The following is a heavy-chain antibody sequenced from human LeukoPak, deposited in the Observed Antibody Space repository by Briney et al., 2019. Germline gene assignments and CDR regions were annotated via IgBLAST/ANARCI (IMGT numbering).Heavy chain of an antibody. V-gene: IGHV3-23*01. D-gene: IGHD3-10*01. Sequence: GGSLRLSCTASGFTFSSYAMSWVRQAPGKGLEWVSAISGSGGSTYYADSVKGRFTISRDNSKNTLYLQMNSLRAEDTAVYYCAKGSGSYLPPYGMDVWGQGTTVTVSS. CDR1: GFTFSSYA. J-gene: IGHJ6*02. CDR3: AKGSGSYLPPYGMDV. CDR2: ISGSGGST.